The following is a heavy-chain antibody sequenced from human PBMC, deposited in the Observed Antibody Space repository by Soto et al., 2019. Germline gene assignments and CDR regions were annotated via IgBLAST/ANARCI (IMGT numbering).Heavy chain of an antibody. CDR2: IYHSGST. V-gene: IGHV4-4*02. D-gene: IGHD6-19*01. CDR3: ARVKAISSGWPHYFDY. J-gene: IGHJ4*02. CDR1: GGSISSSNW. Sequence: QVQLQESGPGLVKPSGTLSLTCAVSGGSISSSNWWSWVRQPPGKGLEWIGEIYHSGSTNYNPSLKRRVTISVDKSKNQFSLKLSSVTAADTAVYYCARVKAISSGWPHYFDYWGQGTLVTVSS.